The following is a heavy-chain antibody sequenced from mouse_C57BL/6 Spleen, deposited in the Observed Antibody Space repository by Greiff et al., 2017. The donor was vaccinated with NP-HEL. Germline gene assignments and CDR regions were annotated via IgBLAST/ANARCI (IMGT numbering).Heavy chain of an antibody. CDR1: GYSITSGYD. CDR3: ARDADGYYSFAY. V-gene: IGHV3-1*01. D-gene: IGHD2-3*01. J-gene: IGHJ3*01. CDR2: MSYSGST. Sequence: EVKLMESGPGMVKPSQSLSLTCTVTGYSITSGYDWHWIRHFPGNKLEWMGYMSYSGSTNYNPSLKSRISITHDTSKNHFFLKLNSVTTEDTATYYCARDADGYYSFAYWGQGTLVTVSA.